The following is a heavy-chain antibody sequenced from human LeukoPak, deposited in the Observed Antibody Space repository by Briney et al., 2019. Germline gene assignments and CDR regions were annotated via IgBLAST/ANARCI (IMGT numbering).Heavy chain of an antibody. CDR3: ARDKLGGGSGYYPWFDY. J-gene: IGHJ4*02. Sequence: AGGSLRLSCAASGFTFSRYSVNWVRQAPGKGLEWVAVISYDGSNKYYADSVKGRFTISRDNSKNTLYLQMNSLRAEDTAVYYCARDKLGGGSGYYPWFDYWGQGTLVTVSS. CDR1: GFTFSRYS. D-gene: IGHD3-22*01. V-gene: IGHV3-30*03. CDR2: ISYDGSNK.